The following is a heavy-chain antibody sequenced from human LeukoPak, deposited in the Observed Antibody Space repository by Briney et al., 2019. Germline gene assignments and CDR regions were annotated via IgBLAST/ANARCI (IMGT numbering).Heavy chain of an antibody. J-gene: IGHJ4*02. CDR1: GGSISSGGYY. V-gene: IGHV4-31*03. Sequence: TSETLSLTCTVSGGSISSGGYYWSWIRQHPGKGLEWIGYIYYSGSTYYNPSLKSRVTISVDTSKSQFSLKLSSVTAADTAVYYCARLTMVRGASTDYWGQRTLVTVSS. CDR3: ARLTMVRGASTDY. CDR2: IYYSGST. D-gene: IGHD3-10*01.